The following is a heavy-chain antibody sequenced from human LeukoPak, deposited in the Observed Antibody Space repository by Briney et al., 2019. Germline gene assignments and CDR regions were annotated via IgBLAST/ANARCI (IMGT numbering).Heavy chain of an antibody. Sequence: SGGSLRLSCAASGFTFSSYAMHWVRQAPGKGLEYVSAISSNGGSTYYANSVKGRFTISRDNSKNTLYLQMGSLRAEDMAVYYCARSRDWNYDYYMDVWGKGTTVTISS. CDR3: ARSRDWNYDYYMDV. CDR1: GFTFSSYA. CDR2: ISSNGGST. D-gene: IGHD3/OR15-3a*01. V-gene: IGHV3-64*01. J-gene: IGHJ6*03.